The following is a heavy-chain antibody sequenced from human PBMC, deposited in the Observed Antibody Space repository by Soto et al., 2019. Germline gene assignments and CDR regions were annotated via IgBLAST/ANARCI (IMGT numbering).Heavy chain of an antibody. D-gene: IGHD1-1*01. V-gene: IGHV1-3*01. CDR2: TNAGNGNT. Sequence: ASVKVSCKASGYTFTSYDLHWVRQAPGQRLEWMGWTNAGNGNTKYSQKFQGRVTITRDTSASTAYMELSSLRSEDTAVYYCARDKTTVYLVSRGQGTLVTVSS. CDR1: GYTFTSYD. J-gene: IGHJ4*02. CDR3: ARDKTTVYLVS.